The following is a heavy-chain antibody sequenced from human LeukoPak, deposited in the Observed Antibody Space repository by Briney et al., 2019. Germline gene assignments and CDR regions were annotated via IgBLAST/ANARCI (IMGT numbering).Heavy chain of an antibody. D-gene: IGHD1-1*01. CDR2: IYYSGST. CDR3: ARGRVSSSTWYSTYYYHFYMDV. Sequence: SETLSLTCIVSGGSITSSSHYWGWIRQPPGKGLEWIGNIYYSGSTYYNPSLKSRVTISVDTSKNQFSLKLSSVTAADTAVYYCARGRVSSSTWYSTYYYHFYMDVWGKGTTVTVSS. V-gene: IGHV4-39*07. J-gene: IGHJ6*03. CDR1: GGSITSSSHY.